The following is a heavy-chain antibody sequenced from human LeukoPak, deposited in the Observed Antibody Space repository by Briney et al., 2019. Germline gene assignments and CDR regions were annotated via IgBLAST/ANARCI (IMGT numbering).Heavy chain of an antibody. CDR3: AKDRIAYGSGSILDY. J-gene: IGHJ4*02. CDR2: ISYDGTKK. Sequence: RRSLRLSCEASGFTFSDYGMCWVRHAPGKGLGWVSAISYDGTKKNYADSMMGRFTISRDNSKNTLYLQMNSLRAEDTAVYYCAKDRIAYGSGSILDYWGQGTLVTVSS. V-gene: IGHV3-30*18. D-gene: IGHD3-10*01. CDR1: GFTFSDYG.